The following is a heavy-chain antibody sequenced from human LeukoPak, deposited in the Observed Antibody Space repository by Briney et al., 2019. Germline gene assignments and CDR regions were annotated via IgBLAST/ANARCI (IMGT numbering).Heavy chain of an antibody. V-gene: IGHV3-23*01. D-gene: IGHD6-19*01. Sequence: PGGSLRLSCAASGFTFSSYAMSWVRQAPGKGLEWVSGISGSAYSAYYAGSVKGRFTISRDNSQNTLYLRMNSLRAEDTAVYYCARAVGGQWLVDNTFDYWGQGTLVTVSS. CDR1: GFTFSSYA. CDR3: ARAVGGQWLVDNTFDY. J-gene: IGHJ4*02. CDR2: ISGSAYSA.